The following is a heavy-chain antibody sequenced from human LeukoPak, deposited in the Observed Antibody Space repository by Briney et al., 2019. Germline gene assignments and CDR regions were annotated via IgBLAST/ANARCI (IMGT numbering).Heavy chain of an antibody. D-gene: IGHD6-19*01. CDR1: GFTFSSYA. V-gene: IGHV3-33*08. Sequence: GGSLRLSCAASGFTFSSYAMHWVRQAPGKGLEWVALMWSGEANKFYADSVKGRFTISRDNSKNTVYLQMNSLRAEDTAVYYCARDRLEAVAGDDYLDYWGQGTLVTVSS. CDR3: ARDRLEAVAGDDYLDY. J-gene: IGHJ4*02. CDR2: MWSGEANK.